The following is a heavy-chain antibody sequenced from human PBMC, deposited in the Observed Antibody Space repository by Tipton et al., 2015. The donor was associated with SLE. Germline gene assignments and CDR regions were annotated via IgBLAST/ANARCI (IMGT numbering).Heavy chain of an antibody. CDR1: GDSISTHY. CDR3: ARHTRSYSAFDI. V-gene: IGHV4-4*07. Sequence: TLSLTCTVSGDSISTHYWSWIRQPAGKGLEWIGRIYTGESLSGGINYNPSLRSRVTMSLDTSKNQFSLKMTSVTAADTAVYYCARHTRSYSAFDIWGQGTMVTVSS. J-gene: IGHJ3*02. CDR2: IYTGESLSGGI. D-gene: IGHD1-26*01.